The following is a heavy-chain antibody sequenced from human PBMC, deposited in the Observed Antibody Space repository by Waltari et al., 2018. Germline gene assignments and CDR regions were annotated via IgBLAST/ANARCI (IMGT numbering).Heavy chain of an antibody. D-gene: IGHD1-1*01. V-gene: IGHV4-30-4*08. CDR2: IYYSGGT. CDR3: ARGILERRIYYYYYMDV. CDR1: GGSISSGDYY. Sequence: QVQLQESGPGLVKPSQTLSLTCTVSGGSISSGDYYWSWIRQPPGKGLEWIGYIYYSGGTYYNPSLKSRVTISVDTSKNQFSLKLSSVTAADTAVYYCARGILERRIYYYYYMDVWGKGTTVTISS. J-gene: IGHJ6*03.